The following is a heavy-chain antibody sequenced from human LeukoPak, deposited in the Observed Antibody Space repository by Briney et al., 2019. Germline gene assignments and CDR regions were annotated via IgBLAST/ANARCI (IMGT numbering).Heavy chain of an antibody. CDR3: ARENWVGNRGNWFDP. J-gene: IGHJ5*02. V-gene: IGHV1-8*01. CDR2: MNPNSGNS. D-gene: IGHD7-27*01. Sequence: GASVNVSCKASGYTFTSYDINWVRQATGQGLEWMGWMNPNSGNSGYAQKFQGRVTTTRNTSISTAYMELSSLRSEDTAVYYCARENWVGNRGNWFDPWGQGTLVTVSS. CDR1: GYTFTSYD.